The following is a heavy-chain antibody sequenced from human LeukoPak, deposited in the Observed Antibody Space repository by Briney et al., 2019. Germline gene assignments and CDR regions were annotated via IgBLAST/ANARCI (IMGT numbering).Heavy chain of an antibody. Sequence: ASVKVSCKASGYTFSSYAISWVRQAPGQGLEWMGGIIPIFGTANYAQKFQGRVTITADESTSTAYMELSSLRSEDTAVYYCARGVSYGSGSYWIYWGQGTLVTVSS. J-gene: IGHJ4*02. CDR2: IIPIFGTA. D-gene: IGHD3-10*01. V-gene: IGHV1-69*13. CDR1: GYTFSSYA. CDR3: ARGVSYGSGSYWIY.